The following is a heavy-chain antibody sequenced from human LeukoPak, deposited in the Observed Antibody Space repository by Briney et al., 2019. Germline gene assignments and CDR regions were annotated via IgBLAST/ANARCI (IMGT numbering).Heavy chain of an antibody. V-gene: IGHV3-23*01. D-gene: IGHD6-13*01. CDR3: AKVRSGDIAAALNY. CDR1: GFTFSSYS. J-gene: IGHJ4*02. CDR2: ISGSGDNT. Sequence: GGSLRLSCAASGFTFSSYSMNWVRQAPGKGLEWVSGISGSGDNTYYADSVKGRFTISRDNSKNTLFPQMNSLRAEDTAVYYCAKVRSGDIAAALNYWGQGTLVPVSS.